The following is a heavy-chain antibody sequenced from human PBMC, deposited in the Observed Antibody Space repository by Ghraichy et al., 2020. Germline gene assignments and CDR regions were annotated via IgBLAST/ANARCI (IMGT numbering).Heavy chain of an antibody. CDR2: ISAYNGNT. Sequence: ASVKVSCKASGYTFTSYGISWVRQAPGQGLEWMGWISAYNGNTNYAQKLQGRVTMTTDTSTSTAYMELRSLRSDDTAVYYCARAIVTLITGTTSRFDPWGQGTLVTVSS. CDR3: ARAIVTLITGTTSRFDP. CDR1: GYTFTSYG. D-gene: IGHD1-7*01. V-gene: IGHV1-18*01. J-gene: IGHJ5*02.